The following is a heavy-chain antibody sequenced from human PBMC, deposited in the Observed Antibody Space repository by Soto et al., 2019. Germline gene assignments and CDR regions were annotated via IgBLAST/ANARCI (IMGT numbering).Heavy chain of an antibody. CDR1: GFTVSSNY. CDR2: IYSGGST. Sequence: AGGSLRLSCAASGFTVSSNYMSWVRQAPGKGLEWVSVIYSGGSTYYADSVKGRFTISRDNSKNTLYLQMNSLRAEDTAVYYCARLTIDFWSGYPLYYFDYWGQGTLVTVSS. D-gene: IGHD3-3*01. CDR3: ARLTIDFWSGYPLYYFDY. J-gene: IGHJ4*02. V-gene: IGHV3-66*04.